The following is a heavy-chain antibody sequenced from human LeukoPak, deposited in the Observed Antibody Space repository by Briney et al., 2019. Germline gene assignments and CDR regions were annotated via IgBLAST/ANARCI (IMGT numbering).Heavy chain of an antibody. D-gene: IGHD5-24*01. V-gene: IGHV1-46*01. Sequence: ASVKVSCKASGYTFTSYYMHWVRQAPGQGLEWMGVINPSGGSTNYAQKFQGRVTMTRDRATSTVYMDLSSLRSEDTAVYSCARGRDAYWYFDLWGRGTLVTVSS. CDR3: ARGRDAYWYFDL. CDR1: GYTFTSYY. J-gene: IGHJ2*01. CDR2: INPSGGST.